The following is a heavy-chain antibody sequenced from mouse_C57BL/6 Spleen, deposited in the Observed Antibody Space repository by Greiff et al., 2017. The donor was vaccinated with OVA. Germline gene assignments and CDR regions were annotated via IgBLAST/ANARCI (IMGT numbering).Heavy chain of an antibody. D-gene: IGHD2-3*01. V-gene: IGHV1-55*01. Sequence: QVQLKQPGAELVKPGASVKMSCKASGYTFTSYWITWVKQRPGQGLEWIGDIYPGSGSTNYNEKFKSKATLTVDTSSSTAYMQLSSLTSEDSAVYYCARRGNDGLRGDDWGQGTSVTVSS. CDR2: IYPGSGST. J-gene: IGHJ4*01. CDR1: GYTFTSYW. CDR3: ARRGNDGLRGDD.